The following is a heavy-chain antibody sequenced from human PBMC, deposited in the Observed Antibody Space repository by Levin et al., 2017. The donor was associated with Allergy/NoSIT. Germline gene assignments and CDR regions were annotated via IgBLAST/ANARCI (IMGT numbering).Heavy chain of an antibody. J-gene: IGHJ4*02. CDR2: IYYSGST. D-gene: IGHD3-10*01. Sequence: PSETLSLTCTVSGGSISNYNYYWGWIRQPPGRGLEWIASIYYSGSTYYNPSLKSRVTISVDTSKNEFSLKLSSVTAADTAVYYCARHPLPITMVRGVIPGPFDYWGQGTLVTVSS. CDR3: ARHPLPITMVRGVIPGPFDY. V-gene: IGHV4-39*01. CDR1: GGSISNYNYY.